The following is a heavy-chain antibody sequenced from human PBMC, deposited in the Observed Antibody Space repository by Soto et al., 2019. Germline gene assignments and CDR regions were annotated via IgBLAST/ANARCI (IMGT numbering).Heavy chain of an antibody. CDR3: AKDRRAMDX. V-gene: IGHV3-23*01. CDR1: GFTFSGYG. CDR2: ISGSGGL. Sequence: GSLRLSCAASGFTFSGYGMSWVRQAPGKGLEWVASISGSGGLYYADSVKGRFTISRDNSKNTLYMQMTSLRAEDTAVYYCAKDRRAMDXWGRGTLVTVSX. D-gene: IGHD5-18*01. J-gene: IGHJ4*02.